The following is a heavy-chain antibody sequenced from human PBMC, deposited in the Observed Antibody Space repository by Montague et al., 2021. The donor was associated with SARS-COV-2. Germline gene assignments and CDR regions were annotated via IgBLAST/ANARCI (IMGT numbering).Heavy chain of an antibody. J-gene: IGHJ4*02. CDR2: IWYDGSNK. Sequence: SLRLSCAASGFPFSSYGMHWVRQAPGKGLEWVAVIWYDGSNKYYADSVKGRFTISRDNSKNTLYLQMNSLRAEDTAVYYCARDLVGGYYYFDYWGQGTLVTVSS. D-gene: IGHD3-22*01. V-gene: IGHV3-33*01. CDR3: ARDLVGGYYYFDY. CDR1: GFPFSSYG.